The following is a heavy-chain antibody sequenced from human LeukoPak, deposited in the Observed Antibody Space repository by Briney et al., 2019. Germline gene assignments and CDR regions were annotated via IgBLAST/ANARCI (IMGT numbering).Heavy chain of an antibody. Sequence: ASVKVSCKTSGYTFTDYYMHWVRQAPGQGLEWMGWINPNSGGTNYAQKFYARVAMTRDTSISTAYMELSRLRSDDTAVFYCARSPDILTGENFDYWGQGTLVTVSS. D-gene: IGHD3-9*01. CDR3: ARSPDILTGENFDY. J-gene: IGHJ4*02. CDR2: INPNSGGT. CDR1: GYTFTDYY. V-gene: IGHV1-2*02.